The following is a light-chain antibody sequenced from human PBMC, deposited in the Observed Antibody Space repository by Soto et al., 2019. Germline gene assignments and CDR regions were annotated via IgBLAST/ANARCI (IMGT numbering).Light chain of an antibody. CDR1: RDVGSD. CDR2: DAS. V-gene: IGKV1-13*02. CDR3: QQYNSYWT. Sequence: TQMTQSPLSLWASVGEKIIITCRASRDVGSDVSWYQQKPGKAPKLLIYDASSLESGVPSRFSGSGSGTEFTLTISSLQPDDFATYYCQQYNSYWTFGQGTKVDI. J-gene: IGKJ1*01.